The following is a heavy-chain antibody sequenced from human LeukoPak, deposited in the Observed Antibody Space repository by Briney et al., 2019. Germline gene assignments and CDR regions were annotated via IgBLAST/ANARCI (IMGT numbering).Heavy chain of an antibody. Sequence: PGGSLRLSCAASGFTFSSYSINWVRQAPGKGLEWVSYISSTINTIYYADSVKGRFTISRDDAKNSLYLQMNSLRAEDRAVYYCASLTTVGGDYFGFWGQGILVTVSS. V-gene: IGHV3-48*01. CDR3: ASLTTVGGDYFGF. CDR1: GFTFSSYS. J-gene: IGHJ4*02. CDR2: ISSTINTI. D-gene: IGHD3-10*01.